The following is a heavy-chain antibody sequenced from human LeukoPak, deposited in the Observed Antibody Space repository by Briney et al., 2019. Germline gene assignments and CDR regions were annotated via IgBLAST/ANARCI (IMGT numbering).Heavy chain of an antibody. Sequence: SETLSLTCAVYGGSFSGYFWSWIRQPPGKGLEWIGEISHSGTTDYNPSIKSRVTISVDTSKKQFSLNLNSVTAADTAVYFCARGPNFDYWGQGVLVTVSS. CDR1: GGSFSGYF. CDR3: ARGPNFDY. V-gene: IGHV4-34*01. J-gene: IGHJ4*02. CDR2: ISHSGTT.